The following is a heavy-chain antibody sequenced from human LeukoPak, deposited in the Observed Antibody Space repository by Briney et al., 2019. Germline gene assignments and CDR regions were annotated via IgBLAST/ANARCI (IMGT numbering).Heavy chain of an antibody. CDR1: GFTFSSYA. J-gene: IGHJ4*02. CDR2: ITGSGDHT. V-gene: IGHV3-23*01. CDR3: AKGLAVAGTGDY. D-gene: IGHD6-19*01. Sequence: GGSLRLSCAASGFTFSSYAMSWVRQAPGKGLEWVSAITGSGDHTYYADSVKGRFTVSRDNSKNTPYLQMNSLRAEDTAVYYCAKGLAVAGTGDYWGQGTLVTVSS.